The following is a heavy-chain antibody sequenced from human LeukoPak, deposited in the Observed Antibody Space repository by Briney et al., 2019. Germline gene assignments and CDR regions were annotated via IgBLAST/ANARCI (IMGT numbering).Heavy chain of an antibody. CDR1: GFTFSNYA. V-gene: IGHV3-30*02. CDR3: ATIHQGPGPDS. D-gene: IGHD5-24*01. J-gene: IGHJ4*02. CDR2: IRIDGINT. Sequence: GGSLRLSCAASGFTFSNYALHWVRQAPGKGLEWVTFIRIDGINTYYADSVRGRFTISRDNSKNTLFLQMNSLRPEDTAVYFCATIHQGPGPDSWGQGTLVTVSS.